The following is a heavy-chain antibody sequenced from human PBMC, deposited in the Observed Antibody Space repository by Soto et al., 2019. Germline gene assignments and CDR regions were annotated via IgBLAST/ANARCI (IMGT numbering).Heavy chain of an antibody. J-gene: IGHJ6*02. CDR2: IYTSGRT. Sequence: SETLSLTCTVSGGSIRSYYWSWIRQPAGKGLEWIGRIYTSGRTKYNPSLQSRVTISVDTSKNDFSLNLSSVTAADTAVYFCAREWGLLPYYVMNVWGHGTAVTVSS. CDR1: GGSIRSYY. D-gene: IGHD7-27*01. V-gene: IGHV4-4*07. CDR3: AREWGLLPYYVMNV.